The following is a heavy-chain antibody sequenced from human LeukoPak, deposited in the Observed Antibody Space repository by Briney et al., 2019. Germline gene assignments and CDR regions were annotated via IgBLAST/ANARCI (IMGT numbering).Heavy chain of an antibody. V-gene: IGHV3-23*01. CDR2: ISGGGGST. J-gene: IGHJ4*02. Sequence: PGGSLRLSCAASGFTFTNYAMSWVRQAPGKGLEWVSGISGGGGSTYYADSVKGRFTISKDNSKNTLYLQMNSLRAEDTAVYYCAKGSGWYVWGQGTLVTVSS. CDR1: GFTFTNYA. CDR3: AKGSGWYV. D-gene: IGHD6-19*01.